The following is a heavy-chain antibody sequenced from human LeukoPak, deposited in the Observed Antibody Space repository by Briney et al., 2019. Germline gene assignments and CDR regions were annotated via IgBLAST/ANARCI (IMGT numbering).Heavy chain of an antibody. CDR2: INHSGST. CDR1: GGSFSGYY. Sequence: PSETLSLTCAVYGGSFSGYYWSWIRQPPGKGQAWIGEINHSGSTNYNPSLKSRVTISVDTSKNQFSLKLSSVTAADTAVYYCAREGLGIVLPIDYWGQGTLVTVSS. D-gene: IGHD7-27*01. J-gene: IGHJ4*02. V-gene: IGHV4-34*01. CDR3: AREGLGIVLPIDY.